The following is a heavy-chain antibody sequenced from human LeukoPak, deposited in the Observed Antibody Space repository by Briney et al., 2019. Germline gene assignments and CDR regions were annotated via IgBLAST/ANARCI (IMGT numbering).Heavy chain of an antibody. V-gene: IGHV3-30*04. CDR3: ARGVEVVAADVFDH. D-gene: IGHD2-2*01. CDR2: ISYNGNII. J-gene: IGHJ4*02. Sequence: GGSLRLSCEASGFTFDGYALHWVRQAPGKGLEWVALISYNGNIIEYADSVKGRFTISRDNSKNALFLLMNSLRREDTAVYYCARGVEVVAADVFDHWGQGSLVTVSS. CDR1: GFTFDGYA.